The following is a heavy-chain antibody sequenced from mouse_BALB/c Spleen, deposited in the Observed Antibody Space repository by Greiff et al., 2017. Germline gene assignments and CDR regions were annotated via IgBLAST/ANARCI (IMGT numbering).Heavy chain of an antibody. CDR3: ARRVYYDGYYGDD. CDR2: IDPENGNT. CDR1: GYTFTSYW. J-gene: IGHJ2*01. V-gene: IGHV14-1*02. D-gene: IGHD2-3*01. Sequence: EVQLQQSGAELAKPGASVKMSCKASGYTFTSYWMHWVKQRPEQGLEWIGWIDPENGNTIYDPKFQGKASITADTSSNTAYLQLSSLTSEDTAVYYGARRVYYDGYYGDDWGQGTTLTVSS.